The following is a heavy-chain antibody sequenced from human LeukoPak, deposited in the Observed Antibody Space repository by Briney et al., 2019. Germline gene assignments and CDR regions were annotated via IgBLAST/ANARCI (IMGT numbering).Heavy chain of an antibody. V-gene: IGHV4-61*02. CDR1: GGSISNSHYY. CDR3: ARGTSYFDWLLGWFDP. D-gene: IGHD3-9*01. J-gene: IGHJ5*02. CDR2: IYTSGST. Sequence: TLSLTCTVSGGSISNSHYYWSWIRQPPGKGLEWIGRIYTSGSTNYNPSLKSRVTMSVDTSKNQFSLKLSSVTAADTAVYYCARGTSYFDWLLGWFDPWGQGTLVTVSS.